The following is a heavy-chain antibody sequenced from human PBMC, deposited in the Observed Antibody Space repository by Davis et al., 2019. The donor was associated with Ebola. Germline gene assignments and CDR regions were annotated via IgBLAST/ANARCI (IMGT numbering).Heavy chain of an antibody. J-gene: IGHJ4*02. V-gene: IGHV3-7*01. CDR3: ARRYYGSGTYYKDY. CDR2: IKHDGSDK. Sequence: GESLKISCAASGFTFSSFWMSWVRQAPGKGLEWLANIKHDGSDKYYMDSVKGRFTVSRDNAKNSLSLQMNTLRAEDTAVYYCARRYYGSGTYYKDYWGQGTLVTVSS. D-gene: IGHD3-10*01. CDR1: GFTFSSFW.